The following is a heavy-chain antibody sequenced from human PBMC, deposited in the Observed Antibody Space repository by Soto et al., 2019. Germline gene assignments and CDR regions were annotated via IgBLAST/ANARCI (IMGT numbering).Heavy chain of an antibody. CDR3: ARIRYSGRYRFDY. J-gene: IGHJ4*02. CDR2: LFSNDEK. CDR1: GFSLSNARMG. D-gene: IGHD1-26*01. Sequence: QVTLKESGPVLVKPTETLTLTCTVSGFSLSNARMGVSWIRQPPGKALEWLAHLFSNDEKPYSTYLQSTRTTSQHTSNRPVFLTLTNMDPVDTATYYCARIRYSGRYRFDYCGQGTLVPLSS. V-gene: IGHV2-26*01.